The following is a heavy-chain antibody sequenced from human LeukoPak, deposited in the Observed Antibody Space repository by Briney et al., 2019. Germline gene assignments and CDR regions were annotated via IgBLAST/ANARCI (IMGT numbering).Heavy chain of an antibody. Sequence: SETLSLTCTVSGASISSGDYYWNWIRQPAGTGLEWIGRIYTSGSTNYNPSLKTRVTISVDTSKNQFSLRLSSVTAADTAVYYCARDLMITFGGVIVSYACDIWGQGTMVTVSS. CDR2: IYTSGST. J-gene: IGHJ3*02. V-gene: IGHV4-61*02. D-gene: IGHD3-16*02. CDR1: GASISSGDYY. CDR3: ARDLMITFGGVIVSYACDI.